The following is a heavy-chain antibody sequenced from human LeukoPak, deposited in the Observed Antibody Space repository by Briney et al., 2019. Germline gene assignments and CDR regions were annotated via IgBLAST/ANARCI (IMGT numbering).Heavy chain of an antibody. Sequence: PGGSLRLSCAASGFKFDDYGMGWVRQVPGKGLEWVSGVNWRGTTTTYADSVKGRFTISRDNAKNSLYMQMNSLRAEDTALYHCARDYYYDSSGYTDAFDIWGQGTMVTVSS. CDR3: ARDYYYDSSGYTDAFDI. CDR2: VNWRGTTT. V-gene: IGHV3-20*01. CDR1: GFKFDDYG. D-gene: IGHD3-22*01. J-gene: IGHJ3*02.